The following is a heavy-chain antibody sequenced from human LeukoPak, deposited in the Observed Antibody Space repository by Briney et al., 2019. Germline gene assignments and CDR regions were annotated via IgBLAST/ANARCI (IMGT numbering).Heavy chain of an antibody. D-gene: IGHD3-22*01. CDR2: ISSSGSTI. CDR1: GFTFSSYE. V-gene: IGHV3-48*03. J-gene: IGHJ4*02. CDR3: ASFGHYYDSSGYYLDY. Sequence: GGSLRLSCAASGFTFSSYEMNWGRRAPGKGLEWVSYISSSGSTIYYADSVKGRFTISRDNAKNSLYLQMNSLRAEDTAVYYCASFGHYYDSSGYYLDYWGQGTLVTVSS.